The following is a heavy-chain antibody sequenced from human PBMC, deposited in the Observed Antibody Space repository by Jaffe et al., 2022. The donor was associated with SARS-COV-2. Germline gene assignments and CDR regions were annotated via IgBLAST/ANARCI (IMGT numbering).Heavy chain of an antibody. CDR3: VRRVGRSSWFDY. Sequence: QLQLQESGPGLVKPSETLSLTCTVSGDSISSRYHYWGWFRQPPGKGLEWIGCINYSGNTYYGPSLMSRVAMSVDTSNNQFSLRVNSVTAADTGLYFCVRRVGRSSWFDYWGQGMKVTVSS. D-gene: IGHD2-2*01. J-gene: IGHJ5*01. CDR1: GDSISSRYHY. CDR2: INYSGNT. V-gene: IGHV4-39*01.